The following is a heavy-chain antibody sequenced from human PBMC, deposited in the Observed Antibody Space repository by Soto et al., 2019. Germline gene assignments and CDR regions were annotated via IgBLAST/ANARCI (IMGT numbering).Heavy chain of an antibody. Sequence: PGGSLRLSCAASGFTFSIYAMSWVRQPPGKGLEWVSVFSAGGDSTYYADSVKGRFTISRDNSKNILYLQMNSLRAEDTAVYYCAKDQVTGNYGRFDYWGQGTLVTVSS. CDR3: AKDQVTGNYGRFDY. V-gene: IGHV3-23*01. CDR2: FSAGGDST. CDR1: GFTFSIYA. J-gene: IGHJ4*02. D-gene: IGHD2-21*02.